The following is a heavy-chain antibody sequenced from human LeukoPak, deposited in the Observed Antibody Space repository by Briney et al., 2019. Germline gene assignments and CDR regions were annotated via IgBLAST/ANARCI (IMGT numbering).Heavy chain of an antibody. Sequence: ASVKVSCKASGYTFTGYYMRWVRQAPGQGLEWMGWINPNSGGTNYAQKFQGRVTMTRDTSISTAYMELSRLRSDDTAVYYCATAGEWELLRDPYAFDYWGQGTLVTVSS. D-gene: IGHD1-26*01. CDR1: GYTFTGYY. CDR2: INPNSGGT. CDR3: ATAGEWELLRDPYAFDY. J-gene: IGHJ4*02. V-gene: IGHV1-2*02.